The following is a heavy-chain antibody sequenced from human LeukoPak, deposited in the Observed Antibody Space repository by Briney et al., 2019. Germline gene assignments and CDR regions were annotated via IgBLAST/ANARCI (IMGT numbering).Heavy chain of an antibody. CDR2: ISYDGSNK. CDR3: AKGKYSDGPLVVDC. Sequence: GRSLRLSCAASGFTFSTYGMHWVRQAPGKGLEWVAVISYDGSNKYYADSVKGRFTISRDSSKNTVYLQMNSLRAEDTAVYYCAKGKYSDGPLVVDCWGQGTLVTVSS. J-gene: IGHJ4*02. V-gene: IGHV3-30*18. D-gene: IGHD1-26*01. CDR1: GFTFSTYG.